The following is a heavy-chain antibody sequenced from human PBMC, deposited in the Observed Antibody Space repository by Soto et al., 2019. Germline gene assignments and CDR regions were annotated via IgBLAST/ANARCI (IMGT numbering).Heavy chain of an antibody. V-gene: IGHV3-30*18. CDR2: ISYYGSKK. Sequence: GGSLRLSCAASGFTFSSYGMHWVRQAPGKGLEWVAVISYYGSKKYYADSVKGRFTISRDNSKNTLLLQMNSLRSEDTAVYYCANIVATIKEDAFDIWGQGTMVTVSS. CDR3: ANIVATIKEDAFDI. D-gene: IGHD5-12*01. J-gene: IGHJ3*02. CDR1: GFTFSSYG.